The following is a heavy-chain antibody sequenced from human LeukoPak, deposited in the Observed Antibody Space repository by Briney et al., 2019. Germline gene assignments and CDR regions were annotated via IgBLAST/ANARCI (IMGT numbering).Heavy chain of an antibody. CDR2: IIPIFGTA. J-gene: IGHJ4*02. D-gene: IGHD1-26*01. V-gene: IGHV1-69*13. CDR1: GGTFSSYA. CDR3: ARVPRIVGATPLDY. Sequence: ASVNVSCKASGGTFSSYAISWVRQAPGQGLEWMGGIIPIFGTANYAQKFQGRVTITADESTSTAYMELSSLRSEDTAVYYCARVPRIVGATPLDYWGQGTLVTVSS.